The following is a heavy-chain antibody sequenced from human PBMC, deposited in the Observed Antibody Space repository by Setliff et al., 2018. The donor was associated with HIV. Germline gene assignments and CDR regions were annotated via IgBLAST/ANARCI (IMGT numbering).Heavy chain of an antibody. J-gene: IGHJ3*02. CDR2: IHWNDDK. CDR1: GFSRSTGVG. D-gene: IGHD3-3*01. Sequence: SGPTLVNPTQTLTLTCPFSGFSRSTGVGVGWIRQPPGKALEWLALIHWNDDKHYSPSLKTRLTITKDTSKNQVVLTMTNMDPVDTGTYYCAHKDRFMEWFDSFDIWGQGTVVTVSS. V-gene: IGHV2-5*01. CDR3: AHKDRFMEWFDSFDI.